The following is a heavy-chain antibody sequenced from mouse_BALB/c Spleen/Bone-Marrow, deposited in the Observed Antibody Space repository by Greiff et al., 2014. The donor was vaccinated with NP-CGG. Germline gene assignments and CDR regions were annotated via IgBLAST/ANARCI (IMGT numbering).Heavy chain of an antibody. CDR3: ARGDYGYHWYFDV. V-gene: IGHV1-87*01. CDR2: IYPGDGDT. D-gene: IGHD1-2*01. CDR1: GYNFTTHW. J-gene: IGHJ1*01. Sequence: VQLQQSGAELARPGASVKLSCKASGYNFTTHWMQWVKQRPGQGLEWIGAIYPGDGDTRYTQKFKGKATLTADKSFSTAYMQLSGLASEDSAVYYCARGDYGYHWYFDVWGAGTTVTVSS.